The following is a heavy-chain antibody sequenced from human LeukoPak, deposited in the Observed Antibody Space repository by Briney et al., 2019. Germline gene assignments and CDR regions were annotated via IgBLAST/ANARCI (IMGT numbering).Heavy chain of an antibody. V-gene: IGHV3-48*03. J-gene: IGHJ5*02. CDR3: AAPGIAVAGTKVDWFDP. D-gene: IGHD6-19*01. Sequence: GGSLRLSCAASGFTFSSYEMNWVRQAPGKGLEGVSYISNSGSNIYYADSVKGRFTISRDNAKNSLYLQMNSLRAEDTAVYYCAAPGIAVAGTKVDWFDPWGQGTLVTVSS. CDR2: ISNSGSNI. CDR1: GFTFSSYE.